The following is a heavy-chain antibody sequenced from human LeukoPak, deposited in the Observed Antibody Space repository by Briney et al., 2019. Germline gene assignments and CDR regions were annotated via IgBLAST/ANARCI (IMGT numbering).Heavy chain of an antibody. V-gene: IGHV1-24*01. D-gene: IGHD6-25*01. CDR2: FDPEDGET. Sequence: ASVKVSCKVSGYTLTELSMHWVRQAPGKGLEWMGGFDPEDGETIYAQKFQGRVTMTEDTSTDTAYMELSSLRSEDTAVYYCATKGEQRLAYYYYGMDVWGQGTTVTVSS. CDR1: GYTLTELS. CDR3: ATKGEQRLAYYYYGMDV. J-gene: IGHJ6*02.